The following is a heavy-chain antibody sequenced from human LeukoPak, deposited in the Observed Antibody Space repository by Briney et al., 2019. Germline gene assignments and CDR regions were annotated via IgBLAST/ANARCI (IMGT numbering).Heavy chain of an antibody. D-gene: IGHD3-16*01. CDR3: ARGGGLDV. CDR2: INHNGNVN. CDR1: GFTFSSYW. V-gene: IGHV3-7*03. Sequence: PGGSLRLSCVASGFTFSSYWMNWARQAPGKGLEWVASINHNGNVNYYVDSVKGRFTISRGNAKNSLYLQMSNLRAEDTAVYFCARGGGLDVWGQGATVTVSS. J-gene: IGHJ6*02.